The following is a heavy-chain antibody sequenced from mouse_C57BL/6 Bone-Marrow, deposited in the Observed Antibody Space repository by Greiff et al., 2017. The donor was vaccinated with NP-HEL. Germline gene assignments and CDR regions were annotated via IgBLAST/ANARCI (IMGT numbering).Heavy chain of an antibody. CDR1: GFSLTSYG. Sequence: VKLQQSGPGLVAPSQSLSITCTVSGFSLTSYGVHWVRQPPGKGLEWLVVIWSDGSTTYNSALKSRLSISKDNSKSQVFLKMNSLQTDDTAMYYCARHEGYSYAMDYWGQGTSVTVSS. CDR2: IWSDGST. V-gene: IGHV2-6-1*01. J-gene: IGHJ4*01. CDR3: ARHEGYSYAMDY. D-gene: IGHD2-3*01.